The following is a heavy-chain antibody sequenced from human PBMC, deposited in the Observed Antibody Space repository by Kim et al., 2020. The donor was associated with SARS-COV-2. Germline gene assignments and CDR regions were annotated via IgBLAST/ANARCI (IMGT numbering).Heavy chain of an antibody. Sequence: SVKGRLPISRDNSKNTLYLQMNSLRAEDTAVYYCARGSLVYDFWSGLIDYWGQGTLVTVSS. V-gene: IGHV3-30*01. J-gene: IGHJ4*02. D-gene: IGHD3-3*01. CDR3: ARGSLVYDFWSGLIDY.